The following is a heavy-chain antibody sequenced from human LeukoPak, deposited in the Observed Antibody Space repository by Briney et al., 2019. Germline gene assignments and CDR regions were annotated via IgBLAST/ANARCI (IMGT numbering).Heavy chain of an antibody. CDR3: ARVYWNYFDY. CDR1: GGSISSYY. D-gene: IGHD2-15*01. Sequence: SETLSLTCTVSGGSISSYYWSWIRQPPGKGVEWIGYIYYSGSTNYNPSLKSRVTISVDTSKNQFSLKLSSVTAADTAVYYCARVYWNYFDYWGQGTLVTVSS. V-gene: IGHV4-59*01. CDR2: IYYSGST. J-gene: IGHJ4*02.